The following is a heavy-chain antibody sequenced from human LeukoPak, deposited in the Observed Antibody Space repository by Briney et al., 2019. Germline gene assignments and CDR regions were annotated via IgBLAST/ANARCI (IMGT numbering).Heavy chain of an antibody. V-gene: IGHV3-64*01. Sequence: GGSLRLSCAVSGFTFNSYAMHWVRQAPGKGLEYVSAISSNGGRTYYANSVKGRFTISRDNSKNTLFLQMGSLRAEDMAVYYCARVGDNDAFDIWGQGTMVTVSS. CDR3: ARVGDNDAFDI. D-gene: IGHD4-17*01. CDR1: GFTFNSYA. CDR2: ISSNGGRT. J-gene: IGHJ3*02.